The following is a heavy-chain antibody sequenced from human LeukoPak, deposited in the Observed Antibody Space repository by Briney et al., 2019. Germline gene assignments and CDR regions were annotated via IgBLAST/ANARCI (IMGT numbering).Heavy chain of an antibody. D-gene: IGHD5-18*01. Sequence: ASVTVSCKASGGTFSSYAISWVRQAPGQGLEWMGGIIPIFGTANYAQKFQGRVTITADESTSTAYMELSSLRSEDTAVYYCARDRDWAGYSYGFYYWGQETLVTVSS. V-gene: IGHV1-69*13. J-gene: IGHJ4*02. CDR3: ARDRDWAGYSYGFYY. CDR2: IIPIFGTA. CDR1: GGTFSSYA.